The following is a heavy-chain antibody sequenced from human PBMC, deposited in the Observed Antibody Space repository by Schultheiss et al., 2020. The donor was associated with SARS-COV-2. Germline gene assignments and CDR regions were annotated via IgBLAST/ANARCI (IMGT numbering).Heavy chain of an antibody. V-gene: IGHV4-59*01. Sequence: SETLSLTCTVSGGSISSYYWSWIRQPPGKGLEWIGYIYYSGSTYYNPSLKSRVTISVDTSKNQFSLKLSSVTAADTAVYYCARGPRIDYGGNSEFDYWGQGTLVTVSS. D-gene: IGHD4-23*01. J-gene: IGHJ4*02. CDR1: GGSISSYY. CDR2: IYYSGST. CDR3: ARGPRIDYGGNSEFDY.